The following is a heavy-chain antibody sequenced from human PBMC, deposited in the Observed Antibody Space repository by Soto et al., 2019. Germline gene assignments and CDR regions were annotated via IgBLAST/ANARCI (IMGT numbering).Heavy chain of an antibody. D-gene: IGHD3-10*01. CDR3: ARSEVRGVPLDY. CDR1: GGSISSSNW. J-gene: IGHJ4*02. Sequence: SETLSLTCAVSGGSISSSNWWSWVLQHPGKGLEWSGEIYHSGSTNYNPSLKSRVTISVDKSRNQFSLKLTAVTAADTAVYYWARSEVRGVPLDYWGQGTLVTVSS. V-gene: IGHV4-4*02. CDR2: IYHSGST.